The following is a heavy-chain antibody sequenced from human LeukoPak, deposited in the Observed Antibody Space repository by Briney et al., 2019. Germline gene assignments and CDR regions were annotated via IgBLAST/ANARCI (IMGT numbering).Heavy chain of an antibody. V-gene: IGHV3-21*06. CDR3: ARDGSGFYLYNYVDV. J-gene: IGHJ6*03. CDR2: ISTVSTYT. Sequence: PGGSLRLSCAPSGFTFTDYSMNWVRQAPGKGLEWVASISTVSTYTFYADSVKGRFSISRDNVRNLLYLQMSSLGAEDTAVYYCARDGSGFYLYNYVDVWGKGTTVTVSS. CDR1: GFTFTDYS. D-gene: IGHD6-25*01.